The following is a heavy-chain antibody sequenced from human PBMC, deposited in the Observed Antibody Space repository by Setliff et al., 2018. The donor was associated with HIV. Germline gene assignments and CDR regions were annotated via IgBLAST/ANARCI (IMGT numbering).Heavy chain of an antibody. Sequence: SKTLSLTCTVSGGSINSHYWSWVRQPPGKGLEWIGSIYYSRNTNYNPSLKSRVTISVETSKNQFSLNLNSVTAADTAVYYCARDPGGLYCTSASCQGGCFDPWGQGTLVTVSS. CDR3: ARDPGGLYCTSASCQGGCFDP. J-gene: IGHJ5*02. CDR1: GGSINSHY. D-gene: IGHD2-2*01. V-gene: IGHV4-59*11. CDR2: IYYSRNT.